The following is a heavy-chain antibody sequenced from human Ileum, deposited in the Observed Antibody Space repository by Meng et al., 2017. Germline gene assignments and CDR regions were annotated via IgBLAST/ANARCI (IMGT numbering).Heavy chain of an antibody. CDR1: GFTFSSYW. D-gene: IGHD6-6*01. V-gene: IGHV3-7*01. Sequence: GESLKISCAASGFTFSSYWMSWVRQAPGKGLEWVANIKQVGSEKYYVDSVKGRFTISRDNAMNSQYLKMNSLRAEDTAVYYCTSDGGSSSGPGFDYWGQGTLVTVSS. CDR2: IKQVGSEK. CDR3: TSDGGSSSGPGFDY. J-gene: IGHJ4*02.